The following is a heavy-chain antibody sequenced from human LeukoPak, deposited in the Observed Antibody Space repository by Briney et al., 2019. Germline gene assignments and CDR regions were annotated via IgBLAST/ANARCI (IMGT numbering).Heavy chain of an antibody. D-gene: IGHD2-2*01. Sequence: PGGSLRLSCAASGFTFSTHWMHWVRQAPGKGLVWVSRMNGDGSSTKYADSVKGRFTISRDNAKNSLYLQMNSLRAEDTALYYCAKAIVPAALAGYFDYWGQGTLVTVSS. J-gene: IGHJ4*02. CDR1: GFTFSTHW. CDR2: MNGDGSST. V-gene: IGHV3-74*01. CDR3: AKAIVPAALAGYFDY.